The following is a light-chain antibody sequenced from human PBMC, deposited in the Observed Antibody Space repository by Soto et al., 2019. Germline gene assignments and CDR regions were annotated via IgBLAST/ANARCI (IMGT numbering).Light chain of an antibody. J-gene: IGLJ1*01. CDR2: GNN. V-gene: IGLV1-40*01. Sequence: QSVMTQPPSVSGAPGQRVTISCTGSISNIGATYAVHWYQHLPGRAPKLLIYGNNNRPSGVPDRFSGSKSGTSASLAITGLQAEDEADYYCQSHDSSLSGPVFGTGTKVNVL. CDR3: QSHDSSLSGPV. CDR1: ISNIGATYA.